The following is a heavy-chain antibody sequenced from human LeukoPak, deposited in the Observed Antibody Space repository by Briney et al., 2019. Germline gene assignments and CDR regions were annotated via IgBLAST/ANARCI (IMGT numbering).Heavy chain of an antibody. Sequence: SVKVSCKASGGSFSSYAIGWVRQAPGQGLERMGGIIPIFGTANYAQKFQARVTITADESTSTAYMELSSLRSEDTAAYYCARARELGYCSGGSCYSRYYFDYWGQGTLVTVSS. CDR2: IIPIFGTA. D-gene: IGHD2-15*01. CDR3: ARARELGYCSGGSCYSRYYFDY. CDR1: GGSFSSYA. V-gene: IGHV1-69*13. J-gene: IGHJ4*02.